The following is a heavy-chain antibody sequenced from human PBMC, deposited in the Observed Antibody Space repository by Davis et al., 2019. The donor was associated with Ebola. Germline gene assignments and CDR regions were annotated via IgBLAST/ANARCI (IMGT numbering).Heavy chain of an antibody. CDR2: IIPIFDAA. Sequence: AASVKVSCKASGGTFSSYAISWVRQAPGQGLEWMGGIIPIFDAANYAQKFQGRVTITADESTSTAYMELSSLRSEDTAVYYCASPNPSLGGVPVYWGQGTLVTVSS. CDR3: ASPNPSLGGVPVY. CDR1: GGTFSSYA. D-gene: IGHD2-8*02. V-gene: IGHV1-69*13. J-gene: IGHJ4*02.